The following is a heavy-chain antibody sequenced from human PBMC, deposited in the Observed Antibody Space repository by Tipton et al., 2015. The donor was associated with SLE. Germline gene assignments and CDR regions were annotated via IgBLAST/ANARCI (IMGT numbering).Heavy chain of an antibody. D-gene: IGHD3-22*01. CDR1: GFTFGDYA. J-gene: IGHJ4*02. V-gene: IGHV3-49*03. Sequence: SLRLSCPASGFTFGDYAMSWFRQAPGKGLEWVGFIRSKAYGGTTEYAASVKGRFTISRDDSKSIAYLQMNSLKTEDTAVYYCTRDQTTMIVVVTDYWGQGTLVTVSS. CDR3: TRDQTTMIVVVTDY. CDR2: IRSKAYGGTT.